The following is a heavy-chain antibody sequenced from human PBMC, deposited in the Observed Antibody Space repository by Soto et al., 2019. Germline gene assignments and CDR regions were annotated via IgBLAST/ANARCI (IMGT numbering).Heavy chain of an antibody. CDR3: ARGDEDIVVVVAATPFDAFDI. V-gene: IGHV4-34*01. CDR1: GGSFSGYY. Sequence: SETLSLTCAVYGGSFSGYYWSWIRQPPGKGLEWIGEINHSGSTNYNPSLKSRVTISVDTSKNQFSLKLSSVTAADTVVYYCARGDEDIVVVVAATPFDAFDIWGQGTMVTVSS. D-gene: IGHD2-15*01. J-gene: IGHJ3*02. CDR2: INHSGST.